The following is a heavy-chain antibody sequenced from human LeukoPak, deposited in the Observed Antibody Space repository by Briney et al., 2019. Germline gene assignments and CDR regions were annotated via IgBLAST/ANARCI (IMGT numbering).Heavy chain of an antibody. Sequence: SETLSLTCAVYGGSFSIYYWSWIRQPPGKWLEWIGEINHIVSTNCDPSLKSRVTISVDTSMNQFSLKLSSVTAADTAVYYCARQPLGSLDYWGQGTLVTVSS. J-gene: IGHJ4*02. CDR3: ARQPLGSLDY. CDR2: INHIVST. V-gene: IGHV4-34*01. CDR1: GGSFSIYY. D-gene: IGHD7-27*01.